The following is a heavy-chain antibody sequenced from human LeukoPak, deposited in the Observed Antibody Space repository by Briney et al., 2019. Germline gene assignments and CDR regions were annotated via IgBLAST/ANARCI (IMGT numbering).Heavy chain of an antibody. CDR3: ARGPSITMVRGGQWYYYMDV. Sequence: ASVKVSCKASGYTFTGYYMHWVRQAPGQGLEWMGWIDPNSGDTNYAQKFQGRVTMTRDTSTNTVYMELSSLRSEDTAVYYCARGPSITMVRGGQWYYYMDVWGKGTTVTISS. CDR2: IDPNSGDT. D-gene: IGHD3-10*01. V-gene: IGHV1-2*02. J-gene: IGHJ6*03. CDR1: GYTFTGYY.